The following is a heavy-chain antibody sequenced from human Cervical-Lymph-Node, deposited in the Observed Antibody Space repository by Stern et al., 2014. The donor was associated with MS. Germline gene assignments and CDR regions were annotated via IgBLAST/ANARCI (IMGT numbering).Heavy chain of an antibody. D-gene: IGHD3-10*01. J-gene: IGHJ4*02. Sequence: VQLVESGGGVVQPGRSLRLSCAASGFTFSSYAMHWVRQAPGKGLEWVAVISYDGSNKYYADSVKGRFTISRDNSKNTLYLQMNSLRAEDTAVYYCARGLLWFGPFDYWGQGTLVTVSS. CDR2: ISYDGSNK. CDR1: GFTFSSYA. V-gene: IGHV3-30*04. CDR3: ARGLLWFGPFDY.